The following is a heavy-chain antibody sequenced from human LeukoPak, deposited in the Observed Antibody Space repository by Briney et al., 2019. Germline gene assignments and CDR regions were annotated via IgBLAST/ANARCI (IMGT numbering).Heavy chain of an antibody. J-gene: IGHJ4*02. V-gene: IGHV3-23*01. Sequence: GGSLRLSCAASGFTFSSHAMSWVRQAPGKGLGWVSAISDSGGSTYYADSVKGRFTISRDNSKNTLYLQMNRLRAEDTAVYYCAKGGYSGYDSGGYFDYWGQGTLVTVSS. CDR2: ISDSGGST. D-gene: IGHD5-12*01. CDR3: AKGGYSGYDSGGYFDY. CDR1: GFTFSSHA.